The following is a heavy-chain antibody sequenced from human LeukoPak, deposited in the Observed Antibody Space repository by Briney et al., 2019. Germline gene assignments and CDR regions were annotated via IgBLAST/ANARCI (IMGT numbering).Heavy chain of an antibody. J-gene: IGHJ4*02. D-gene: IGHD6-19*01. V-gene: IGHV3-23*01. CDR2: IGDSGDGT. Sequence: GGSLRLSCAASGFTFGTYAMSWVRQAPGKGLEWVSGIGDSGDGTYYAESVKGRFTISRDNSKNTVFLQMNSLRAEDTAVYYCAKDRSDSSGWYVGYFDYWGQGTLVTVSS. CDR1: GFTFGTYA. CDR3: AKDRSDSSGWYVGYFDY.